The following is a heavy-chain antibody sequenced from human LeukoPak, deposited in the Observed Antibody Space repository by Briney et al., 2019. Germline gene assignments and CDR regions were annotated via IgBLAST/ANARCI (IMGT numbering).Heavy chain of an antibody. CDR2: IYHSGST. Sequence: PSQTLSLTCTVSGGSISSGGYYWSCIRQPPGKGLEWIGYIYHSGSTYYNPSLKTRVTISVDRSKHQFSLKLSSVIAADTAVYYCARDPRDGYNRFDYWGQGTLVTVSS. D-gene: IGHD5-24*01. CDR1: GGSISSGGYY. CDR3: ARDPRDGYNRFDY. V-gene: IGHV4-30-2*01. J-gene: IGHJ4*02.